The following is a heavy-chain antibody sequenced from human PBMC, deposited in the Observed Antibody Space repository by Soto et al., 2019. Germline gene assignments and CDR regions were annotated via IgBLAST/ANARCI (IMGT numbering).Heavy chain of an antibody. Sequence: QVQLVESGGGVVQPGRSLRLSCAASGFTFSSYAMHWVRQAPGKGLEWVAVISYDGSNKYYADSVKGRFTISRDNSKNTLYLQMNSPRAEDTAVYYCARSEYSSFDYWGQGTLVTVSS. V-gene: IGHV3-30-3*01. D-gene: IGHD6-6*01. CDR2: ISYDGSNK. J-gene: IGHJ4*02. CDR1: GFTFSSYA. CDR3: ARSEYSSFDY.